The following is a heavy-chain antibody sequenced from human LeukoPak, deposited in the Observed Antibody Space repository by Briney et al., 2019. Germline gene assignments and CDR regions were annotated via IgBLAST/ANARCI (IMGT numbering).Heavy chain of an antibody. CDR1: GFTFSNYA. CDR3: AKEMAVAGFKIDP. J-gene: IGHJ5*02. D-gene: IGHD6-19*01. Sequence: GGSLRLSCAASGFTFSNYAMSWVRQAPGKGLEWVSTISFSGGSTYSADSVRGRFTISRDNSKSTLSLQMSSLRPEDTALYYCAKEMAVAGFKIDPWGQGTLVTVSS. CDR2: ISFSGGST. V-gene: IGHV3-23*01.